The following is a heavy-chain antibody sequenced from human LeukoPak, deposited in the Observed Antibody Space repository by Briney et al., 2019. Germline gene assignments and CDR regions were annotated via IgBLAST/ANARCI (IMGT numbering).Heavy chain of an antibody. CDR3: GRDLRLRYFDWLGY. D-gene: IGHD3-9*01. CDR1: GYTFTGYY. V-gene: IGHV1-2*06. J-gene: IGHJ4*02. Sequence: GASVKVSCKASGYTFTGYYMHWVRQAPGQGLEWMGRINPNSGGTNYAQKFQGRVTMTRDTSISTAYMELSRLRSDDTAVYHCGRDLRLRYFDWLGYWGQGTLVTVSS. CDR2: INPNSGGT.